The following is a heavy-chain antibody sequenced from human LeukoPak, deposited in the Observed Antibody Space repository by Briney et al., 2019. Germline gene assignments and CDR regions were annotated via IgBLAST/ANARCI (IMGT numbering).Heavy chain of an antibody. J-gene: IGHJ4*02. CDR2: ISGSGGNT. Sequence: GGSLRLSCAASGFTFTNYPMNWVRQAPGKGLEWVSRISGSGGNTYYADSVKGRFTVSRDNSKNTLYLQMNSLRAEDTAVYYCAKGGRPNYYFDYWGQGTLVTVSS. CDR3: AKGGRPNYYFDY. D-gene: IGHD1-1*01. CDR1: GFTFTNYP. V-gene: IGHV3-23*01.